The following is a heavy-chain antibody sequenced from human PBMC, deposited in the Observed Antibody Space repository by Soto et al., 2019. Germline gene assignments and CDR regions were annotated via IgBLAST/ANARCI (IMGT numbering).Heavy chain of an antibody. Sequence: GGSLRLSCAASGFTFSSFGMSWVRQAPGKGLEWVSAMSGSGGSTYCADSVKGRFTISRDNSKNTLYLQMNSLKAEDTAVYYCAKRWDSSSSSYYYYGMDVWGQGTTVTVSS. V-gene: IGHV3-23*01. CDR2: MSGSGGST. D-gene: IGHD6-6*01. CDR3: AKRWDSSSSSYYYYGMDV. CDR1: GFTFSSFG. J-gene: IGHJ6*02.